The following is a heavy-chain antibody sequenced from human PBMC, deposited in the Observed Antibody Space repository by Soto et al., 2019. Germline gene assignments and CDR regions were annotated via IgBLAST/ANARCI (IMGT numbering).Heavy chain of an antibody. CDR1: GFTFSSYG. Sequence: GGSLRLSCAASGFTFSSYGMHWVRQAPGKGLEWVAVIWYDGSNKYYADSVKGRFTISRDNSKNTLYLQMNSLRAEDTAVYYCARAAYDYIWGSYRTYYFDYWGQGTLVTVSS. CDR2: IWYDGSNK. CDR3: ARAAYDYIWGSYRTYYFDY. J-gene: IGHJ4*02. D-gene: IGHD3-16*02. V-gene: IGHV3-33*01.